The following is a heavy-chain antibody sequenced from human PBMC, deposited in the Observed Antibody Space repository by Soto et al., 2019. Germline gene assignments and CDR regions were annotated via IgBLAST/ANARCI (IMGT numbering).Heavy chain of an antibody. J-gene: IGHJ4*02. CDR3: ATSYGSGYRAFDY. CDR1: GDTFSFYS. D-gene: IGHD3-10*01. V-gene: IGHV1-69*04. Sequence: QVQLVQSGAEVKRPGSSVKVSCKASGDTFSFYSINWVRQAPGLGLEWMGRVNPILSMSNYAQRFQGRVTRTADKYTSTAEMELSGLRSEDTAMYYCATSYGSGYRAFDYWGQGALVTVSS. CDR2: VNPILSMS.